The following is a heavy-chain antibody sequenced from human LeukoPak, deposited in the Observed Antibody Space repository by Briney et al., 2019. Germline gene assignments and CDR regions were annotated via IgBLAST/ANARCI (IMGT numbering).Heavy chain of an antibody. J-gene: IGHJ4*02. CDR1: GFXFSSYA. CDR3: ATEFLGAVAETGDY. Sequence: PGGSLRLSCAASGFXFSSYAMSWVRQAPGKGLEWVSSISRTSGNIYYADSVKGRFTISRDNAKNSLYLQMNSLRAEDTAVYYCATEFLGAVAETGDYWGQGTLVTVSS. V-gene: IGHV3-21*01. D-gene: IGHD6-19*01. CDR2: ISRTSGNI.